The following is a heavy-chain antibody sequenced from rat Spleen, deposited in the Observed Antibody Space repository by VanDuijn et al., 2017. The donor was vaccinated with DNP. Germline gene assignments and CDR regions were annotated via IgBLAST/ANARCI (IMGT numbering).Heavy chain of an antibody. V-gene: IGHV5-7*01. CDR3: ARWNSGHFDY. D-gene: IGHD4-3*01. Sequence: EVQLVESGGGLVQPGRSLKLSCAASGFTFSDYNMAWVRQAPKKSLEWVATINYDGTNTHYRDSVKGRFTISRDNAKSTLYLQMDSLRSEDTATYYCARWNSGHFDYWGQGVMVPVSA. J-gene: IGHJ2*01. CDR2: INYDGTNT. CDR1: GFTFSDYN.